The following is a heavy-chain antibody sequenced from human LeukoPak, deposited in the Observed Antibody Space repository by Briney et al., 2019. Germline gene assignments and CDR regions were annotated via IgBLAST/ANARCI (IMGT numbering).Heavy chain of an antibody. CDR3: AKEEEDEWMVRGVSH. J-gene: IGHJ4*02. Sequence: HPGGSLRLSCAASGFTFSSYGMHWVRQAPGKGLEWVTFIRYDGSDTYYADSVKGRFTISRDNSKNTLYLQMNSLRAEDTAVYYCAKEEEDEWMVRGVSHWGQGTLVTVSS. D-gene: IGHD3-10*01. V-gene: IGHV3-30*02. CDR1: GFTFSSYG. CDR2: IRYDGSDT.